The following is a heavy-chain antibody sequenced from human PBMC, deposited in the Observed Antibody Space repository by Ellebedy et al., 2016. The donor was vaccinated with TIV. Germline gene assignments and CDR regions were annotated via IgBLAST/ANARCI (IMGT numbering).Heavy chain of an antibody. CDR3: TRHRPPAAITSHFDP. J-gene: IGHJ5*02. V-gene: IGHV5-51*01. Sequence: GESLKISCSVSGDSFTNNWIGWVRHTPGKGLEWVGSIYPGDFDTRYSPSFRGQVTISVDRSINTAYLQWDSLQASDTAIYYCTRHRPPAAITSHFDPWGQGTLVTVSS. D-gene: IGHD2-2*02. CDR2: IYPGDFDT. CDR1: GDSFTNNW.